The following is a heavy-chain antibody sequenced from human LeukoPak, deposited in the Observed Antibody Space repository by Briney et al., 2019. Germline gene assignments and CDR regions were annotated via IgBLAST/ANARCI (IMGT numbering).Heavy chain of an antibody. Sequence: VASVKVSCKASGYTFTGYYMHWVRQAPGQGPEWMGWINPNSGGTNYAQKFQGRVTMTRDTSISTAYMELSSLRSEDTAVYYCAREVYREGYSYGEVDYWGQGTLVTVSS. D-gene: IGHD5-18*01. CDR3: AREVYREGYSYGEVDY. CDR1: GYTFTGYY. CDR2: INPNSGGT. J-gene: IGHJ4*02. V-gene: IGHV1-2*02.